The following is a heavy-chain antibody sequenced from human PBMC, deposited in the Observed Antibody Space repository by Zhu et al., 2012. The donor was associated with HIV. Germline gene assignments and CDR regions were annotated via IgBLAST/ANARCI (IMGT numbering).Heavy chain of an antibody. CDR1: GGSISSTSYY. V-gene: IGHV4-39*01. J-gene: IGHJ5*02. D-gene: IGHD6-19*01. Sequence: QVQLQESGPGLVKPSETLSLTCTVSGGSISSTSYYWGWIRQPPGKGLEWMGSIHYSGSTYDSPSLKSRVTISVDTSKNQFSLKLSSVTAADTAVYYCARHVQGGXVAGNRFDPWGQGILATVSS. CDR2: IHYSGST. CDR3: ARHVQGGXVAGNRFDP.